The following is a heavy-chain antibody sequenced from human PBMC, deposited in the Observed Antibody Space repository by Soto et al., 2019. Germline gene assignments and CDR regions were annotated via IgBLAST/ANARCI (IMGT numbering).Heavy chain of an antibody. J-gene: IGHJ3*02. Sequence: QVQLQQWGAGLLKPSETLSLTCAVYGGSFSGYYWSWIRQPPGKGLEWIGEINHSGSTNYNPSLKSRVTISVDTSKNQFALKLSSVTAADTAVYYGATIVATSKGYDAFDIWGQGTMVTVSS. CDR2: INHSGST. D-gene: IGHD5-12*01. CDR3: ATIVATSKGYDAFDI. CDR1: GGSFSGYY. V-gene: IGHV4-34*01.